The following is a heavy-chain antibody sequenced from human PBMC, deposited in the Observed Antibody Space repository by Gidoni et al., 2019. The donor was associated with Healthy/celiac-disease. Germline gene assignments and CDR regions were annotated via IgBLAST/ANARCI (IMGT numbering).Heavy chain of an antibody. D-gene: IGHD2-8*01. J-gene: IGHJ5*02. CDR3: ANTQKYCTNGVCYSWFDP. V-gene: IGHV3-23*01. CDR1: GFTFSSYA. Sequence: EVQLLESGGGLVQPGGSLRLSCAASGFTFSSYAMSWVRQAPGKGLELVSAISGSGGSTYYADSVKGRFTISRDNSKNTLYLQMNSLRAEDTAVYYCANTQKYCTNGVCYSWFDPWGQGTLVTVSS. CDR2: ISGSGGST.